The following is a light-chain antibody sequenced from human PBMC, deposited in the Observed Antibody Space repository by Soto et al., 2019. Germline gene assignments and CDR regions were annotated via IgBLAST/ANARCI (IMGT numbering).Light chain of an antibody. J-gene: IGKJ5*01. CDR3: QQRNDWPIT. CDR2: DAS. V-gene: IGKV3-11*01. CDR1: QSVGTY. Sequence: EFVLTQSPATLSLSPGERATFSCRASQSVGTYLVWYQHKPGQAPRLLIYDASKRATGIPARFSGSGSGTDFTLTISRLEPEDFAVYFCQQRNDWPITFGQGTRLDMK.